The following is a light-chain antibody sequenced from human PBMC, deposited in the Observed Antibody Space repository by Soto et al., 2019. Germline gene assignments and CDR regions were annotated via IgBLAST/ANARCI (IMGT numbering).Light chain of an antibody. CDR3: YSYAGGNSYV. CDR1: SSDVGGYKL. Sequence: QSALTQPASVSGSPGQSITISCTGSSSDVGGYKLVSWYQQHPGKAPKLMIYEVTQRPSGVSNRFSGSRSGNTAALTISGLQAEDEADYYWYSYAGGNSYVFGTGTKLTVL. V-gene: IGLV2-23*02. CDR2: EVT. J-gene: IGLJ1*01.